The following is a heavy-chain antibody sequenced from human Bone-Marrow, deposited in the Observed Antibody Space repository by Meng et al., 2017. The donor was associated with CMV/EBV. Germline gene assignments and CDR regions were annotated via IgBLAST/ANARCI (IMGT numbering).Heavy chain of an antibody. CDR3: ARDKWELYFDY. J-gene: IGHJ4*02. D-gene: IGHD1-26*01. CDR1: GITFKTYW. CDR2: ISPFGTKT. Sequence: GESLKISCSVSGITFKTYWMHWVRQAPGKGLIWLSGISPFGTKTASADSVKGRFSISRDNAKNTLYLEMNSLRAEDSAVYYCARDKWELYFDYWGQGALVTVSS. V-gene: IGHV3-74*01.